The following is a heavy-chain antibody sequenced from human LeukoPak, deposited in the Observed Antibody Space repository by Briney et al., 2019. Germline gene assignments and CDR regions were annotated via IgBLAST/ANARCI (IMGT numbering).Heavy chain of an antibody. CDR3: ARSNYGGKRWFDP. CDR1: GYTLTELS. CDR2: FDPEDGET. J-gene: IGHJ5*02. D-gene: IGHD4-23*01. Sequence: ASVKVSCKVSGYTLTELSMHWVRQAPGKGLEWMGGFDPEDGETIYAQKFQGRVTMTRDTSISTAYMELSSLRSEDTAVYYCARSNYGGKRWFDPWGQGTLVTVSS. V-gene: IGHV1-24*01.